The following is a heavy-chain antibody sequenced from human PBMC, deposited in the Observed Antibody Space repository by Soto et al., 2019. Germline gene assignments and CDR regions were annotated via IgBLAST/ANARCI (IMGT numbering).Heavy chain of an antibody. J-gene: IGHJ4*02. CDR2: IKQDESVK. D-gene: IGHD3-10*01. CDR3: ARGVRFQGRVYYLDF. CDR1: GFTFSSYW. Sequence: EVQLVESGGGLVQPGGSLRLSCAASGFTFSSYWMSWVRQAPGKGLEWVANIKQDESVKDYVDSVKGRFTISRDNAKKSLYLEMNSLRAEDTAVYYCARGVRFQGRVYYLDFWGQGTLVTVSS. V-gene: IGHV3-7*01.